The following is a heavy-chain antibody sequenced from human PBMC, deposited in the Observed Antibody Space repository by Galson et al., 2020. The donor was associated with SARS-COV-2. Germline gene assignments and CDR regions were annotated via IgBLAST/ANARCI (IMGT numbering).Heavy chain of an antibody. CDR1: GFTFSSYW. CDR2: INSDGSST. D-gene: IGHD3-3*01. CDR3: ARRGGGYYSDAVDI. Sequence: GESLKISCAASGFTFSSYWMHWVRQAPGKGLVWVSRINSDGSSTIYADSVKGRFTISRDNAKNTLYLQMNSLRVEDTAVYYCARRGGGYYSDAVDIWGQGTMVTVSS. V-gene: IGHV3-74*01. J-gene: IGHJ3*02.